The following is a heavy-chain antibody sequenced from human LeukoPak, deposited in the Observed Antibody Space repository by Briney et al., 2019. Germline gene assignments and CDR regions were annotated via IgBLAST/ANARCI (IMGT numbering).Heavy chain of an antibody. CDR3: ASSSSRGDFDY. J-gene: IGHJ4*02. D-gene: IGHD6-6*01. Sequence: SETLSLTCTVSGGSISSYYWSWIRQPPGKGLEWIGYIYYSGSIYYNPSLKSRVTMSVDTSKNQFSLKLSSVTAVDTAVYYCASSSSRGDFDYWGQGTLVTVSS. CDR2: IYYSGSI. CDR1: GGSISSYY. V-gene: IGHV4-59*04.